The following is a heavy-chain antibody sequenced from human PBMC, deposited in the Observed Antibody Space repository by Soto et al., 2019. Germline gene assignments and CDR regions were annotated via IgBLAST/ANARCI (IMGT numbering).Heavy chain of an antibody. D-gene: IGHD1-26*01. J-gene: IGHJ4*02. V-gene: IGHV4-34*01. CDR2: INHSGST. CDR1: GGSFSGYY. CDR3: ARVLRGVDY. Sequence: SETLSLTCAVYGGSFSGYYWSWIRQPPGKGLEWIGEINHSGSTNYNPSLKSRVTISVDTSKNQFSLKLSSVTAADTAVYYCARVLRGVDYWGQGTLVTVSS.